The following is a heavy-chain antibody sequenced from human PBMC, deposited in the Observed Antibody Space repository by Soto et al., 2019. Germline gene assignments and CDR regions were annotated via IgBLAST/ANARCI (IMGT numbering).Heavy chain of an antibody. CDR2: INPNSGGT. CDR3: ARDVYGSGSYPPTLYSFDY. CDR1: GYTFTGYY. J-gene: IGHJ4*02. Sequence: ASVKVSCKASGYTFTGYYMHWVRQAPGQGLEWMGWINPNSGGTNYAQKFQGWVTMTRDTSISTAYMELSRLRSDDTAVYYCARDVYGSGSYPPTLYSFDYWGQGTLVTVSS. D-gene: IGHD3-10*01. V-gene: IGHV1-2*04.